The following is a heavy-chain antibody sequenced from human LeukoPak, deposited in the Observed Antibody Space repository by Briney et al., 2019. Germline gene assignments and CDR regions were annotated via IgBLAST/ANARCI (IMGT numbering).Heavy chain of an antibody. Sequence: PSETLSLTCTVSGGSISSSSYYWGWIRQPPGKGLEWIGSIYYSGSTYYNPSLKSRVTISVDTSKNQFSLKLSSVTAADTAVYYCARGHYGSGSYYWDYYYYYGIAVWGQGTTVTVSS. CDR1: GGSISSSSYY. CDR3: ARGHYGSGSYYWDYYYYYGIAV. V-gene: IGHV4-39*07. J-gene: IGHJ6*02. D-gene: IGHD3-10*01. CDR2: IYYSGST.